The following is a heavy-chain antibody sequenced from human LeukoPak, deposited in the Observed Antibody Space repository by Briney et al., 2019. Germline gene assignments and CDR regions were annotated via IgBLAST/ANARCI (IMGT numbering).Heavy chain of an antibody. CDR3: AGDIVVVVAATDGFDY. CDR1: GNTFTGYY. CDR2: INPNSGGT. Sequence: ASVKVSCKASGNTFTGYYMHWVRQAPGQGLEWMGRINPNSGGTNYAQKFQGRVTMTRDTSISTAYMELSRLRSDDTAVYYCAGDIVVVVAATDGFDYWGRGTLVTVSS. D-gene: IGHD2-15*01. J-gene: IGHJ4*02. V-gene: IGHV1-2*06.